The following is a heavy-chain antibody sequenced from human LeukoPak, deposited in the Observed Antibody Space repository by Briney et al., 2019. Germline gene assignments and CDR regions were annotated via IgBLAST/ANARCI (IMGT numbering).Heavy chain of an antibody. D-gene: IGHD6-13*01. CDR3: ARVQQQLVYYYYYYYMDV. CDR1: GGSISSYY. Sequence: SSETLSLICTVSGGSISSYYWSWIRQPPGKGLEWIGYIYYSGSTNYNPSLKSRVTISVDTSKNQFSLKLSSVTAADTAVYYCARVQQQLVYYYYYYYMDVWGKGTTVTVSS. CDR2: IYYSGST. J-gene: IGHJ6*03. V-gene: IGHV4-59*01.